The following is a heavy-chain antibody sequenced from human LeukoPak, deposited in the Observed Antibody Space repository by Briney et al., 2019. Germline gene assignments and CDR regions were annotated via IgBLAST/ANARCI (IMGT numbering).Heavy chain of an antibody. CDR2: ISSSSSYI. J-gene: IGHJ4*02. V-gene: IGHV3-21*01. CDR1: GLTLCSYS. Sequence: GGSLSLFCAASGLTLCSYSMKWVRQARGKGLEWVSSISSSSSYIHYADSVKGRFTISRDNAKNSLYLQMNSLRAEDTAVYYCARDTSRGYSYGYVDWGQGTLVTVSS. CDR3: ARDTSRGYSYGYVD. D-gene: IGHD5-18*01.